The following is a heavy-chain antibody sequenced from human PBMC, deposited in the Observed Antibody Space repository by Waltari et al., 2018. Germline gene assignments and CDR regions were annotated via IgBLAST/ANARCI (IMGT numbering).Heavy chain of an antibody. V-gene: IGHV3-53*01. Sequence: QAPGKGLEWVSVIYSGGSTYYADSVKGRFTISRDNSKNTLYLQMNSLRAEDTAVYYCARGYCSGGSCYPDAFDIWGQGTMVTVSS. J-gene: IGHJ3*02. CDR2: IYSGGST. CDR3: ARGYCSGGSCYPDAFDI. D-gene: IGHD2-15*01.